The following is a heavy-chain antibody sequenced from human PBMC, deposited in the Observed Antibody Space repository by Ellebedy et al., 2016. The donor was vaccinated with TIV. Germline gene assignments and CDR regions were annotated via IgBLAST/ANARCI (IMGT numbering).Heavy chain of an antibody. CDR1: GGSISSYY. Sequence: SETLSLTXTVSGGSISSYYWSWIRQPPGKGLEWIGEIYHSGSTNYNPSLKSRVTISVDKSKNQFSLKLSSVTAADTAVYYCARQPYVKGGMDVWGQGTTVTVSS. CDR2: IYHSGST. CDR3: ARQPYVKGGMDV. D-gene: IGHD3-16*01. V-gene: IGHV4-59*12. J-gene: IGHJ6*02.